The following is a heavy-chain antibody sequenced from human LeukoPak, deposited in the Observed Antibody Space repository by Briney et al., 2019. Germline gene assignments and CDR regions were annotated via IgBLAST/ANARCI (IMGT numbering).Heavy chain of an antibody. CDR2: INHSGST. J-gene: IGHJ4*02. CDR1: GGSFSGYY. Sequence: SETLSLTCAVYGGSFSGYYWSWIRQPPGKGLEWIGEINHSGSTNYNPSLKSRVTISVDTSKNQFPLKLSSVTAADTAVYYCARGMYSGIDYWGQGTLVTVSS. D-gene: IGHD6-13*01. CDR3: ARGMYSGIDY. V-gene: IGHV4-34*01.